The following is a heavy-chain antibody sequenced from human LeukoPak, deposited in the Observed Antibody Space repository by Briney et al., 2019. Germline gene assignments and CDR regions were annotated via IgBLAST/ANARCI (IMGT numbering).Heavy chain of an antibody. J-gene: IGHJ4*02. CDR1: GSTLNGYS. CDR3: ARVMKSLVVYPHYYFDF. Sequence: ASVKVSCKAPGSTLNGYSVHWVRQAPGQGLEWMGWININSGRAGYVQSLQGRVSMTRDTSIKTVYMELNRLNSDDTAIYYCARVMKSLVVYPHYYFDFWGQGTLVTVSA. CDR2: ININSGRA. D-gene: IGHD3-16*01. V-gene: IGHV1-2*02.